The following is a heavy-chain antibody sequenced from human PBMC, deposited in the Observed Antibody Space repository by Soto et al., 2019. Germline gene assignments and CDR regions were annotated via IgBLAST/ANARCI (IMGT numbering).Heavy chain of an antibody. CDR2: ISGSGGST. CDR1: GFTFSSYA. D-gene: IGHD6-19*01. Sequence: GGSLRLSCAASGFTFSSYAMSWVRQAPGKGLEWVSAISGSGGSTYYADSVKGRFTISRDNSKNTLYLQMNSLRAEDTAVYYCAKDPGGQWLAPAFDYWGRGTLVTVSS. CDR3: AKDPGGQWLAPAFDY. V-gene: IGHV3-23*01. J-gene: IGHJ4*02.